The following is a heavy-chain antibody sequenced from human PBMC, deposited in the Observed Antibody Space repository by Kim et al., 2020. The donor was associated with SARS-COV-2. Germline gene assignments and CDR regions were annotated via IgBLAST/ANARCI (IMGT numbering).Heavy chain of an antibody. CDR1: GVTFSTYG. D-gene: IGHD3-10*01. CDR3: ARQGNYFGSESYYTFEY. CDR2: IIPIFGTP. V-gene: IGHV1-69*13. J-gene: IGHJ4*02. Sequence: SVKVSCKVSGVTFSTYGISWVRQAPGQGLEWMGGIIPIFGTPNYSQKFQGRVTITADESTSTVYMELSRLGSEDTAVYYCARQGNYFGSESYYTFEYWGQGTLVTVSA.